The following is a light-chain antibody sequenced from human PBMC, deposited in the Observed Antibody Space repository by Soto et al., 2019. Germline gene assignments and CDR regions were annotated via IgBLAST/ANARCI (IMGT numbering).Light chain of an antibody. V-gene: IGKV2-28*01. CDR1: QSLLHSNGYNY. J-gene: IGKJ1*01. Sequence: DIVMTQSPLSLPVTPGEPASISCRSSQSLLHSNGYNYLDWYLQKPGQSPQLLIYLGSNRASGVPDRFSGSGSGTDFTLKISRVEAEDVGVYHCMQALQTGTFGQGTKVEIK. CDR3: MQALQTGT. CDR2: LGS.